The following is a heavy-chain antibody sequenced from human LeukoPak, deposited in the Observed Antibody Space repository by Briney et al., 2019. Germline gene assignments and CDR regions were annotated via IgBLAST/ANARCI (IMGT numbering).Heavy chain of an antibody. Sequence: SETLSLTCAVYGGSFSGYYWSWIRQPPGKGLEWIGEINHSGSTNYIPSLKSRVTISVDTSKNQFSLKLSSVTAADTAVYYCARASLIKDAFDIWGQGTMVTVSS. V-gene: IGHV4-34*01. D-gene: IGHD3-10*01. CDR3: ARASLIKDAFDI. CDR2: INHSGST. J-gene: IGHJ3*02. CDR1: GGSFSGYY.